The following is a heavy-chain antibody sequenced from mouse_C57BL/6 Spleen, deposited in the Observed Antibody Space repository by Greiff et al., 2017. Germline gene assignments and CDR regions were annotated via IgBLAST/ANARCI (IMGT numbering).Heavy chain of an antibody. Sequence: QVQLQQPGAELVRPGTSVKLSCKASGYTFTSYWMHWVKQRPGQGLEWIGVIDPSDSYTNYNQKFKGKATLTVDTSSSTAYMQLSSLTSEDSAVYYCATYYSNDDYAMDYWGQGTSVTVSS. CDR2: IDPSDSYT. CDR3: ATYYSNDDYAMDY. J-gene: IGHJ4*01. D-gene: IGHD2-5*01. V-gene: IGHV1-59*01. CDR1: GYTFTSYW.